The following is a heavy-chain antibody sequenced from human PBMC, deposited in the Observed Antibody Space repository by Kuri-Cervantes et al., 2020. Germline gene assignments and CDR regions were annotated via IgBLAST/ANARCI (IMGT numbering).Heavy chain of an antibody. D-gene: IGHD3-22*01. Sequence: ESLKISCAVSGYSISSDYYWGWIRQPPGKGLQWIGVIYHSGSTYYDPSLKSRVTISVDTSKNQFSLKLSSVTAADTAVYYCARQNDSSGYYALAIWGQGTMVTVSS. CDR1: GYSISSDYY. CDR3: ARQNDSSGYYALAI. V-gene: IGHV4-38-2*01. CDR2: IYHSGST. J-gene: IGHJ3*02.